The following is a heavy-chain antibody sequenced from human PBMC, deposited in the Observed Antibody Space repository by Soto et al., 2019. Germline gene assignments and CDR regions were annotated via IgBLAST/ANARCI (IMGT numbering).Heavy chain of an antibody. CDR2: ISYDGSNK. Sequence: PGGSLRLSCAASGFTFSSYAMHWVRQAPGKGLEWVAVISYDGSNKYYADSVKGRFTISRDNSKNTLYLQMNSLRAEDTAVYYCAREVPEQWTFDYWGQGTLVTVSS. J-gene: IGHJ4*02. V-gene: IGHV3-30-3*01. D-gene: IGHD6-19*01. CDR1: GFTFSSYA. CDR3: AREVPEQWTFDY.